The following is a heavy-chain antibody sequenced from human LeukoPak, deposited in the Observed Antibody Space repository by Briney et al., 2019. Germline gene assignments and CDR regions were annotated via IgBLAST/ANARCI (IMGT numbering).Heavy chain of an antibody. J-gene: IGHJ4*02. V-gene: IGHV7-4-1*02. CDR2: INTKSGNP. Sequence: ASVKVSSKASGYIFTTYAMNWVRQAPGQGLEWMGWINTKSGNPTYAQGFTGRFVFSLDTSVSTAYLQISSLKADDTAVYYCVRIWGSYSLDYWGQGTLVTVSS. CDR3: VRIWGSYSLDY. CDR1: GYIFTTYA. D-gene: IGHD3-16*01.